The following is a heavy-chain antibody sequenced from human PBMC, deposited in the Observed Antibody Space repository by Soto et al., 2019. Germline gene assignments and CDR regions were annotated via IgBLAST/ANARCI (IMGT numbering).Heavy chain of an antibody. CDR2: IIPIFGTA. J-gene: IGHJ4*02. D-gene: IGHD3-3*01. CDR3: ASGGRGSSSCYYIFTDC. V-gene: IGHV1-69*01. CDR1: TGTFSRYA. Sequence: AFTGTFSRYANTWFRQARVLGLEWMGWIIPIFGTANYAQKFQGRVTITADESTSTAYMELSSLRSEDTAVYYCASGGRGSSSCYYIFTDCWDQGTVVPV.